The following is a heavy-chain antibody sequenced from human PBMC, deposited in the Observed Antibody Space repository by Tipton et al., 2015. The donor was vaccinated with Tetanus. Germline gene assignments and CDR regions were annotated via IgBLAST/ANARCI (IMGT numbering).Heavy chain of an antibody. CDR3: ARGDYYGAVTYDV. V-gene: IGHV4-34*01. CDR2: INYDGST. CDR1: GGSFSGSY. D-gene: IGHD3-10*01. Sequence: TLSLTCAVYGGSFSGSYWSWVRQPPGKGLEWIGEINYDGSTNYSPSLKSRVTLSLDTTKKQVSLKLSSVTAADTAVYYCARGDYYGAVTYDVWGQGTTVTVPS. J-gene: IGHJ6*02.